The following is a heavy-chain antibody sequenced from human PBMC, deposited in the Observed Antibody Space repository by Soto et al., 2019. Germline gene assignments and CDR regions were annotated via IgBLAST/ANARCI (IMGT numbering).Heavy chain of an antibody. CDR1: GLPFSASG. CDR2: IWSDGSKE. CDR3: ARDKGTTCLDT. V-gene: IGHV3-33*01. Sequence: QAQLVESGGGVVQPGRSLRLSCAASGLPFSASGMHWVRRAPGKGLEWVAMIWSDGSKEYYADSVKGRFTITRDNSKNMIFLQMDSLRAEDTAVYYCARDKGTTCLDTWGQGNMVTVSS. J-gene: IGHJ5*02. D-gene: IGHD1-26*01.